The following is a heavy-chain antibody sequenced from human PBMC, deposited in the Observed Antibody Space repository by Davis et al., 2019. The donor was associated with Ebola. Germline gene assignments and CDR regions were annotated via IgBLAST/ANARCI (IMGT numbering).Heavy chain of an antibody. V-gene: IGHV3-7*01. J-gene: IGHJ4*02. Sequence: PGGSLRLSCEVSGFTFSGFWMSWVRQAPGKGLEWVASIKKDGNERYYVDSVKGRFTISRDNAKNSLYLQMNSLRVEDTALYYCTRDFDWDGGYWGQGTLVTVSP. CDR2: IKKDGNER. CDR3: TRDFDWDGGY. D-gene: IGHD3-16*01. CDR1: GFTFSGFW.